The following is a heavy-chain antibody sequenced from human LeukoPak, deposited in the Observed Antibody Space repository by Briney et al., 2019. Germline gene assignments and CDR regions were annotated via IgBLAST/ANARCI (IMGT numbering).Heavy chain of an antibody. Sequence: SETLSLTCTVSGGSISSYYWSWIRQPPGKGLKWIGYIYYSGSTNYNPSLKSRVTISVDTSKNQFSLKLSSVTAADTAVYYCARHLNPRCYFDYWGQGTLVTVSS. J-gene: IGHJ4*02. CDR1: GGSISSYY. CDR2: IYYSGST. D-gene: IGHD1-14*01. CDR3: ARHLNPRCYFDY. V-gene: IGHV4-59*08.